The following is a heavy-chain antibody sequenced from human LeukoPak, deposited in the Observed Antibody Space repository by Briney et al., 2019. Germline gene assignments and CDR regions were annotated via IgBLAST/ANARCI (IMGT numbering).Heavy chain of an antibody. J-gene: IGHJ4*02. V-gene: IGHV4-39*07. CDR2: IYYSGST. D-gene: IGHD6-19*01. CDR1: GGSISSSSYY. CDR3: ARDGGVAGFDY. Sequence: SETLSLTCTVSGGSISSSSYYWGWIRQPPGKGLEWIGSIYYSGSTYYNPSLKSRVTISVDTSKNQFSLKLSSVTAADTAVYYCARDGGVAGFDYWGQGTLVTVSS.